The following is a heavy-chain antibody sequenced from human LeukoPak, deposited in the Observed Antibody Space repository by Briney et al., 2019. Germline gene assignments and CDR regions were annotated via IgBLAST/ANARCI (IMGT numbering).Heavy chain of an antibody. CDR1: GYSISSGYY. J-gene: IGHJ6*03. V-gene: IGHV4-38-2*01. CDR3: ARGPDIVVVPAATYYYYYMDV. CDR2: IYHSGST. D-gene: IGHD2-2*01. Sequence: SSETLSLTCAVSGYSISSGYYWGWIRQPPGKGLEWIGSIYHSGSTYYNPSLKSRVTISVDTSKNQFSLKLSSVTAADTAVYYCARGPDIVVVPAATYYYYYMDVWGKGTTVTVSS.